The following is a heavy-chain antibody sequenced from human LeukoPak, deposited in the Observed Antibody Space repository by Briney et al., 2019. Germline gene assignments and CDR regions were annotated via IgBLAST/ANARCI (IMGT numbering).Heavy chain of an antibody. Sequence: GSLRLSCAASGFTVSSNYMSWVRQAPGKGLEWVSVIYSGGSTYYADSVKGRFTISRDNSKNTLYLQMNSLRAEDTAVYYCARGPFGTVTRDAFDIWGQGTMVTVSS. CDR2: IYSGGST. CDR3: ARGPFGTVTRDAFDI. V-gene: IGHV3-53*01. J-gene: IGHJ3*02. CDR1: GFTVSSNY. D-gene: IGHD4-17*01.